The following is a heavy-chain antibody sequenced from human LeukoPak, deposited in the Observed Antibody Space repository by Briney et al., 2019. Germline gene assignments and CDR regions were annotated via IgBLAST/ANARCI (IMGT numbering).Heavy chain of an antibody. J-gene: IGHJ1*01. V-gene: IGHV3-66*01. CDR2: FYSGGST. CDR3: ASSSWSSEYFHY. CDR1: GFTVSSNY. D-gene: IGHD6-13*01. Sequence: TGGSLRLSCAASGFTVSSNYMSWVRQAPGKGLEWVSVFYSGGSTRYADSVKGRFTISRDNSKNTLYLQLNSLRAEDTAVYFCASSSWSSEYFHYWGQGTLVTVSS.